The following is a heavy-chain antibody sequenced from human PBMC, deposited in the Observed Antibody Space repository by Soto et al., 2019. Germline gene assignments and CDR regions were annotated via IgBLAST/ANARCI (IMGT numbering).Heavy chain of an antibody. Sequence: EVQLVESGGGLVQPGGSLKLSCAVSGFTFSSHAMNWVRQAPGKGLEWVAYIHGTRSIIYYADSVKGRFTISRDNAKNSLYLQMVSLRDEDTALYYCARDARNADYDYWGQGTLVTVSS. CDR3: ARDARNADYDY. D-gene: IGHD1-1*01. J-gene: IGHJ4*02. CDR2: IHGTRSII. V-gene: IGHV3-48*02. CDR1: GFTFSSHA.